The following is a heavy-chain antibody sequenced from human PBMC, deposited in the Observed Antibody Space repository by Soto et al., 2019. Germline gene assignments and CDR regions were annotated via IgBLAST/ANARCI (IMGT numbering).Heavy chain of an antibody. CDR1: GFTFSSFW. CDR3: ARIPPGWGGEQLVLDY. J-gene: IGHJ4*02. V-gene: IGHV3-74*01. D-gene: IGHD6-13*01. Sequence: EVQLVESGGGLVQPGGSLRLSCAASGFTFSSFWMRWVRQAPGKGLVWVSRINSDGSTTSYADSVKGRFTISRDNAKNTLYLQMNSLRAEDTAVYYCARIPPGWGGEQLVLDYWGQGTLVTVSS. CDR2: INSDGSTT.